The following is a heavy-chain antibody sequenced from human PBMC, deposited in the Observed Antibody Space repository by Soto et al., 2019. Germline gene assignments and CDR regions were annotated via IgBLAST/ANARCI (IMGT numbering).Heavy chain of an antibody. J-gene: IGHJ4*02. Sequence: SETLSLTCTVSGCSISSYYWSWIRQPPGKGLEWIGYIYYSGSTNYNPSLKSRVTISVDTSKNQFSLKLSSVTAADTAVYYCARHGLTDYIWGSYRYTSYFDYWGQGTLVTVSS. D-gene: IGHD3-16*02. CDR3: ARHGLTDYIWGSYRYTSYFDY. CDR1: GCSISSYY. CDR2: IYYSGST. V-gene: IGHV4-59*08.